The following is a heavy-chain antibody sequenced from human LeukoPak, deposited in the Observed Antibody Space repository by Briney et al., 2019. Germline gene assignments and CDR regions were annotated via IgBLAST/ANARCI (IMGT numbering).Heavy chain of an antibody. CDR2: VRFSGRT. CDR3: ARLSNPYGGFHLDF. Sequence: SETLSLTCTVSGDSIRNYYWSWIRQPPGKGLEWIGYVRFSGRTNYSPSLKRRVTMSVDPSKHHFSLRVSSVTAADTAFYYCARLSNPYGGFHLDFWGQGTLVAVSS. CDR1: GDSIRNYY. D-gene: IGHD3-16*01. V-gene: IGHV4-59*08. J-gene: IGHJ4*02.